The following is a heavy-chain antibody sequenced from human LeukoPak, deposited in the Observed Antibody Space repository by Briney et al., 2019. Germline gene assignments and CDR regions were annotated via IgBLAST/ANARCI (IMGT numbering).Heavy chain of an antibody. CDR3: ATLGGVPAALDAFDI. CDR2: INSDGSST. D-gene: IGHD2-2*01. V-gene: IGHV3-74*01. Sequence: PGGSLRLSCAASGFTFSSYWMHWVRQAPGKGLVWVSRINSDGSSTSYADSVMGRFTISRDNAKNTLYLQMNSLRAEDTAVYYCATLGGVPAALDAFDIWGQGTMVTVSS. CDR1: GFTFSSYW. J-gene: IGHJ3*02.